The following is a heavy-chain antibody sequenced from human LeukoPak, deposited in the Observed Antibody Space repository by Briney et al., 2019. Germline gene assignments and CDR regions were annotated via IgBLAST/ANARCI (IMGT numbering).Heavy chain of an antibody. J-gene: IGHJ4*02. D-gene: IGHD3-10*01. CDR1: GFTFSSYA. V-gene: IGHV3-23*01. CDR2: ISGTGSSS. CDR3: AKSPYGLGTYAIAGDY. Sequence: GGSLRLSCAASGFTFSSYAMSWGRQAPGNGLECFSAISGTGSSSYAADSGKGRFTISRDNSKNTLYLQMNTLRAEDTAVYYCAKSPYGLGTYAIAGDYWGQGTLVTVSS.